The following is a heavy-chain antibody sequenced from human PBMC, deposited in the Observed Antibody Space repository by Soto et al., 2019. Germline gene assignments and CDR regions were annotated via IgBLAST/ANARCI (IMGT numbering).Heavy chain of an antibody. CDR1: GYTFTNYG. V-gene: IGHV1-18*01. D-gene: IGHD5-12*01. J-gene: IGHJ4*02. Sequence: QVQLVQSGAEVKKPGASVKVSCKASGYTFTNYGISWVRQAPGQGLEWVGWISVSTGNRNYAQKFQDRLTMATDTSTSTAYMELKSLSSDDSAVYYCARDERWIMDYWGQGTPVTVSS. CDR3: ARDERWIMDY. CDR2: ISVSTGNR.